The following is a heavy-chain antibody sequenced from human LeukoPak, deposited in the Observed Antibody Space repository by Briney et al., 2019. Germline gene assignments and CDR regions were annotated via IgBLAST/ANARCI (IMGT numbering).Heavy chain of an antibody. CDR3: TTDGLLPPYYFDY. J-gene: IGHJ4*02. CDR2: IKQDGSEK. V-gene: IGHV3-7*03. Sequence: GGSLRLSCAASRFTFSSYWMTWVRQAPGKGLEWVANIKQDGSEKYYVDSVRGRFTISRDNAKNSLYLQMNSLRAEDTAVYYCTTDGLLPPYYFDYWGQGTLVTVSS. D-gene: IGHD5-18*01. CDR1: RFTFSSYW.